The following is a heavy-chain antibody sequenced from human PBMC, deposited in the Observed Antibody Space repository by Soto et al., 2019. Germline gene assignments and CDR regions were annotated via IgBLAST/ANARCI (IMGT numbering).Heavy chain of an antibody. CDR3: AKDRGKIYFDY. Sequence: GVSLRLSCSASGFSFSNSGMHSVRQAPGKGLEWVAFILEDGSNKYYADSVKGRFTTSRDNCKNTLYLQINSLRAEATAVYYCAKDRGKIYFDYSGQRTLVTVSS. CDR1: GFSFSNSG. J-gene: IGHJ4*02. CDR2: ILEDGSNK. V-gene: IGHV3-30*18.